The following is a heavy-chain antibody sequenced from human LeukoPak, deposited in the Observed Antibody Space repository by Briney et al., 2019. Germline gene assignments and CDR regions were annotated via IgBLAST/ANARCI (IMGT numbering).Heavy chain of an antibody. D-gene: IGHD2-15*01. CDR1: GDSFGRYS. V-gene: IGHV4-59*01. Sequence: SETLSLTCTLSGDSFGRYSWNWIRQTPGKGLEWIGSVKYRGITNFNPSLKGRVIMSLDTSMNQLSLRLTSVTAADTAIYYCARESNDYCSGNYCYSEAFDLWGQGTMVIVSS. CDR2: VKYRGIT. CDR3: ARESNDYCSGNYCYSEAFDL. J-gene: IGHJ3*01.